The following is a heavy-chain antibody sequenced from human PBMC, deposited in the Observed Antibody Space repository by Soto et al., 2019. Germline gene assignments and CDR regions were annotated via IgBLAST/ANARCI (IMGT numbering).Heavy chain of an antibody. CDR1: GFTFSSYG. J-gene: IGHJ4*02. Sequence: PGGSLRLSCAASGFTFSSYGMHWVRQAPGKGLEWVAVISYDGSNKYYADSVKGRFTISRDNSKNTLYLQMNSLRAEDTAVYYCAKGRGVSVASTYFDYWGQGTLVTVSS. CDR3: AKGRGVSVASTYFDY. D-gene: IGHD6-19*01. CDR2: ISYDGSNK. V-gene: IGHV3-30*18.